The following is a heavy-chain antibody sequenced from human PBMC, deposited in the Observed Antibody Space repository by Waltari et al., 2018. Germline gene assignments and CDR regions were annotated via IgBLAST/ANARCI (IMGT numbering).Heavy chain of an antibody. CDR3: AKSGDSEYYFDY. CDR1: GFTFDDYA. V-gene: IGHV3-9*03. J-gene: IGHJ4*02. CDR2: ISWNSGSI. Sequence: EVQLVESGGGWVQPGRSLRLSCAASGFTFDDYAMHWGRQAPGKGLEWVSGISWNSGSIGYADSVKGRFTISRDNAKNSLYLQMNSLRAEDMALYYCAKSGDSEYYFDYWGQGTLVTVSS. D-gene: IGHD2-21*01.